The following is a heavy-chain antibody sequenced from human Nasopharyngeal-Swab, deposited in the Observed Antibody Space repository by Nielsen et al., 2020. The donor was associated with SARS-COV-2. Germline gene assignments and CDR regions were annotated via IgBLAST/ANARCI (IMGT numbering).Heavy chain of an antibody. CDR2: IYYSGST. Sequence: WIRQPPGKGLEWLGYIYYSGSTNYNPSLKSRVTISVDTSKNQFSLKLSSVTAADTAVYYCARVSGIFNWFDPWGQGTLVTVSS. J-gene: IGHJ5*02. D-gene: IGHD6-25*01. CDR3: ARVSGIFNWFDP. V-gene: IGHV4-59*01.